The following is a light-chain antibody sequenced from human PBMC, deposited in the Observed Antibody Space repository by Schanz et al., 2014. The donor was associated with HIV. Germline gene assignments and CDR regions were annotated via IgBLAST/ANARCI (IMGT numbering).Light chain of an antibody. J-gene: IGLJ3*02. CDR1: RNDVGTYNL. CDR3: CSYAGRSTVV. Sequence: QSALTQPASVSGSPGQSITISCTGTRNDVGTYNLVSWYQQHPGKAPQLMIYEVTKRPSGVSDRFSGSKSDNTASLTISGLQADDEADYYCCSYAGRSTVVFGGGTKLTV. V-gene: IGLV2-23*02. CDR2: EVT.